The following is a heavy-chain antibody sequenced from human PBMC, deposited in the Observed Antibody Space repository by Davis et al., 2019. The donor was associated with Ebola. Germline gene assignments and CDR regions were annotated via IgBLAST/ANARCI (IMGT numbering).Heavy chain of an antibody. CDR3: ADPGGDPWGGDWFDP. CDR1: AFTFSNYS. V-gene: IGHV3-48*01. D-gene: IGHD3-16*01. Sequence: PGGSLRLSCATSAFTFSNYSMSWVRQAPGKGLEWISYISGSSNNIYYADSVKGRFTISRDNSRNTLYLQMNRLRVADTAVYYCADPGGDPWGGDWFDPWGQGTLVTVSS. CDR2: ISGSSNNI. J-gene: IGHJ5*02.